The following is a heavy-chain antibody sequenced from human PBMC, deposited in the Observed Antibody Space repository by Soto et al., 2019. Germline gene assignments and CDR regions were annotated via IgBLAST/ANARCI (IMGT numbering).Heavy chain of an antibody. J-gene: IGHJ5*02. CDR2: ISSSSSYI. CDR1: GFTFSSYS. Sequence: GGSLILSCAASGFTFSSYSMNWVRQAPGKGLEWVSSISSSSSYIYYADSVKGRFTISRDNAKNSLYLQMNSLRAEDTAVYYCARDPFEYCSSTSCYPWGQGTLVGVSS. CDR3: ARDPFEYCSSTSCYP. D-gene: IGHD2-2*01. V-gene: IGHV3-21*01.